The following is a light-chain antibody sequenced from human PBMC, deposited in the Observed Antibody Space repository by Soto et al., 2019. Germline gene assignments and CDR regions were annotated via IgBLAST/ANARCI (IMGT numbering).Light chain of an antibody. J-gene: IGKJ3*01. CDR3: QQYHSYVFT. Sequence: DIQMTQSPPTLSASVGDKVTITCRASQNVSKWLAWYQQKPGKAPKLLIFDGSDWESGVPSRFSGSGSGTEFTLTVSGLQAEDYATYYCQQYHSYVFTFGPGTTVDIK. CDR2: DGS. V-gene: IGKV1-5*01. CDR1: QNVSKW.